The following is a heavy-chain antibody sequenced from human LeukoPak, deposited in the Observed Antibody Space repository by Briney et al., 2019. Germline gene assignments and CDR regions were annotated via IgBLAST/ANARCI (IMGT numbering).Heavy chain of an antibody. CDR2: IIPIFGTA. CDR1: GGTFSSYA. J-gene: IGHJ1*01. Sequence: GSSVKVSCKASGGTFSSYAISWVRQAPGQGLEWMGGIIPIFGTANYAQKFQGRVTITADESTSTAYMELSSLRSEDTAVYYCATKAHCGGDCYSAEYFQHWGQGTLVTVSS. D-gene: IGHD2-21*02. CDR3: ATKAHCGGDCYSAEYFQH. V-gene: IGHV1-69*01.